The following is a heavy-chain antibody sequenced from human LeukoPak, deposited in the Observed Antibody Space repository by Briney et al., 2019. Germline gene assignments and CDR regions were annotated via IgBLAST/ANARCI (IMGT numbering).Heavy chain of an antibody. J-gene: IGHJ6*02. CDR1: GFTFSSHA. D-gene: IGHD2-2*01. CDR2: ISGGGERT. Sequence: GGSLRLSCVASGFTFSSHAMSWGRLAPGKGLEWGSAISGGGERTYYADSVKGRFTISRDNSKNTLYLQLNSLGAEDTALYYCAKYCVSASCASESHYYAMDVWGQGTKVTVSS. CDR3: AKYCVSASCASESHYYAMDV. V-gene: IGHV3-23*01.